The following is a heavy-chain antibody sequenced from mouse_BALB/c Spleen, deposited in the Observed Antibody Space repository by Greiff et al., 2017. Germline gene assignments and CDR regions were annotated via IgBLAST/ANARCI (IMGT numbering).Heavy chain of an antibody. CDR1: GYTFTDYN. CDR3: ARGLRRAFDY. Sequence: VQLKQSGPELVKPGASVKISCKASGYTFTDYNMHWVKQSHGKSLEWIGYIYPYNGGTGYNQKFKSKATLTVDNSSSTAYMELRSLTSEDSAVYYCARGLRRAFDYWGQGTTLTVSS. D-gene: IGHD2-4*01. J-gene: IGHJ2*01. V-gene: IGHV1S29*02. CDR2: IYPYNGGT.